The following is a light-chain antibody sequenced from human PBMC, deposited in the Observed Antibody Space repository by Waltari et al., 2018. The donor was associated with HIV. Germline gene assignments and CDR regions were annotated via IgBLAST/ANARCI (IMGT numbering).Light chain of an antibody. V-gene: IGLV2-23*02. CDR1: SSNIGANNY. Sequence: QSALTQPASVSGSPGQSITISCTGTSSNIGANNYVSWYQQHPGKAPNLIIYDVTKRPSGGSKRFSGSKSGNTASLTISGLQAEDEADYHCCSYAGSESSEVFGGGTKLTVL. J-gene: IGLJ2*01. CDR3: CSYAGSESSEV. CDR2: DVT.